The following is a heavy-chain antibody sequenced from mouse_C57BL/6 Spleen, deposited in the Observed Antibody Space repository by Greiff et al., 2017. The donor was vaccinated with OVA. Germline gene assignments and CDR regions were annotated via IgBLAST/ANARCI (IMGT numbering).Heavy chain of an antibody. J-gene: IGHJ3*01. Sequence: VQLQQSGAELVKPGASVKISCKASGYTFTDYYINWVKQRPGQGLEWIGKIGPGSGSTYYNEKFKGKATLTADKSSSTAYMQLSSLTSEDSAVYFCARQGTGGYDGYYFAWFAYWGQGTLVTVSA. CDR1: GYTFTDYY. D-gene: IGHD2-3*01. V-gene: IGHV1-77*01. CDR3: ARQGTGGYDGYYFAWFAY. CDR2: IGPGSGST.